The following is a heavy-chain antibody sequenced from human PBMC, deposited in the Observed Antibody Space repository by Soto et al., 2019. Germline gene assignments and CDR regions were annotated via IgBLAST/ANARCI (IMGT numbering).Heavy chain of an antibody. Sequence: SETLSLTCNVSGDSISNYYWTWVRQSPEKGLEWIGYMYYNGNINYNPSLKSRVTISIDTSKNQFSLTLKSVTAADTAVYYCASGGNWFDPWGQGVLVTVSS. D-gene: IGHD3-16*01. J-gene: IGHJ5*02. CDR3: ASGGNWFDP. CDR1: GDSISNYY. CDR2: MYYNGNI. V-gene: IGHV4-59*01.